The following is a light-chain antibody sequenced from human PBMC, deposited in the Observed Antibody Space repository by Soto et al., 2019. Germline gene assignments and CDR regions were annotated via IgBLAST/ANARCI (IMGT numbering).Light chain of an antibody. V-gene: IGLV2-14*01. CDR1: SSDVGGYNY. CDR3: SSYTSSTPPYV. CDR2: EVS. J-gene: IGLJ1*01. Sequence: QSALTQPASVSGSPGQSITISCTGTSSDVGGYNYVSWYHQHPGKAPKLMIYEVSNRPSGVSNRFSGSKSGNTASLTISGLQAEDEADYYCSSYTSSTPPYVSGTGTKLTVL.